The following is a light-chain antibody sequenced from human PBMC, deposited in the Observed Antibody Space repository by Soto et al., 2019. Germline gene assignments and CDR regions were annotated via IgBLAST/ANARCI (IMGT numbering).Light chain of an antibody. CDR3: QYANRFPHT. J-gene: IGKJ4*01. CDR1: QDISSW. Sequence: DIQMTQSPSSVSASVGDRVSITCRASQDISSWVAWYQQRPGKAPKLLIYAATILQSGVPSRFSGSGSGRAFTLAISIPQTEDLAYDFCQYANRFPHTFGGGTKVDIK. V-gene: IGKV1-12*01. CDR2: AAT.